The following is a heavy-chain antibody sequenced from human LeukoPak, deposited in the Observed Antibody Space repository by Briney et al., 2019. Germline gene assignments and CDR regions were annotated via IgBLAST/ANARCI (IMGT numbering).Heavy chain of an antibody. CDR3: AKGGHYSFFDY. J-gene: IGHJ4*02. Sequence: PGGSLRLSCTASGLIFRNYAMTWVRQAPRKGLEWVSTISGDGTETFYADSVKGRFTISRDNSKNTHYLQMSSLRAGDTGIYYCAKGGHYSFFDYWGQGTLVTVSS. CDR2: ISGDGTET. V-gene: IGHV3-23*01. D-gene: IGHD4-11*01. CDR1: GLIFRNYA.